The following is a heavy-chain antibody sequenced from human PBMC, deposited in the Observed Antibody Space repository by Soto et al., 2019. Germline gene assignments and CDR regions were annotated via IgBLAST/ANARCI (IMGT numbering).Heavy chain of an antibody. D-gene: IGHD6-19*01. V-gene: IGHV1-3*01. CDR3: ARAVAVPADFDY. CDR2: INAGNGNT. J-gene: IGHJ4*02. Sequence: GASVKVSCKASGYTFTGYAMHWVRQAPGQRLEWMGWINAGNGNTKYSQKFQGRVTITRDTSASTAYMELSSLRSEDTAVYYCARAVAVPADFDYWGKGTLVTXS. CDR1: GYTFTGYA.